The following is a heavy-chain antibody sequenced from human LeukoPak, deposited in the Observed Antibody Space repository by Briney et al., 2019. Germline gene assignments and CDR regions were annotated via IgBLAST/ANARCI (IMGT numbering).Heavy chain of an antibody. V-gene: IGHV1-2*02. CDR2: INPNSGGS. CDR1: GYTFTDYY. Sequence: ASVKVSCKASGYTFTDYYMHWVRQAPGQGLEWVGWINPNSGGSNFAQKFQGRVTMTRDTSINTAYMELTRLTSDDTAVYYCARVYSIRSFDYWGQGTLVTVSS. D-gene: IGHD2-15*01. CDR3: ARVYSIRSFDY. J-gene: IGHJ4*02.